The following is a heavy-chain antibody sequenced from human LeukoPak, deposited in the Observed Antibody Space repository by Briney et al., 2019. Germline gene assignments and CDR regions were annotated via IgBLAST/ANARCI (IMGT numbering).Heavy chain of an antibody. CDR3: ARVRIVAAAGPSCMDV. J-gene: IGHJ6*03. Sequence: GGSLRLSCAASGFTFSSYSMNWVRQAPGKGLEWVSSISSSSSYIYYADSVKGRFTISRDNAKNSLYLQMNSLRAEDTAVYYCARVRIVAAAGPSCMDVWGKGTTVTVSS. V-gene: IGHV3-21*01. D-gene: IGHD6-13*01. CDR1: GFTFSSYS. CDR2: ISSSSSYI.